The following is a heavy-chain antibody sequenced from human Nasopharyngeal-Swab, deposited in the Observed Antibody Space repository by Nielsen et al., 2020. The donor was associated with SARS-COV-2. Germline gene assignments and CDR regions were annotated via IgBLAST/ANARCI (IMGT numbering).Heavy chain of an antibody. Sequence: ASVKVSCKASGYTFTSYGISWVRQAPGQGLEWMGWISAYNGNTNYAQKLQGRVTMTTDTSTSTAYMELRSLRSDDTAVYYCARAPPGGQQWPPRLWGQGTLVTVSS. CDR1: GYTFTSYG. V-gene: IGHV1-18*04. CDR3: ARAPPGGQQWPPRL. CDR2: ISAYNGNT. J-gene: IGHJ4*02. D-gene: IGHD6-19*01.